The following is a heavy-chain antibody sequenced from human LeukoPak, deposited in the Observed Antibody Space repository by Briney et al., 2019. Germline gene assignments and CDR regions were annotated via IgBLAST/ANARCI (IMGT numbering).Heavy chain of an antibody. CDR2: INPNSGDT. CDR1: GYTFTGFY. D-gene: IGHD3-9*01. V-gene: IGHV1-2*02. J-gene: IGHJ4*02. Sequence: ASVKLSCKASGYTFTGFYIHWVRQAPGQGLEWMGWINPNSGDTKYAQKLQGRVTMTTDTSTSTAYMELRSLRSDDTAVYYCARCLYYDILTGYYEPDYWGQGTLVTVSS. CDR3: ARCLYYDILTGYYEPDY.